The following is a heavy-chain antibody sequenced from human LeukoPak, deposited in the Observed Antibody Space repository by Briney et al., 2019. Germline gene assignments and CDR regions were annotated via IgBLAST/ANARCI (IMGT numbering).Heavy chain of an antibody. CDR3: ARDPASSFDY. Sequence: GGSLRLSCAAPGFTFSSHGMHWVRQAPGKGLEWGAVIWYDGSKRYYADSAKGRFTISRDDSKNTLYLQMNSLRDEDTAVYYCARDPASSFDYWGQGTLVTVSS. CDR2: IWYDGSKR. CDR1: GFTFSSHG. V-gene: IGHV3-33*01. D-gene: IGHD2-15*01. J-gene: IGHJ4*02.